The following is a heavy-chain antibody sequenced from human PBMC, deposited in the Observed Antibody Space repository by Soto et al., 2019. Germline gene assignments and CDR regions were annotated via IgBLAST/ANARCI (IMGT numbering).Heavy chain of an antibody. J-gene: IGHJ6*03. CDR3: ARAVKGYSGYDLDYYYYMDV. D-gene: IGHD5-12*01. CDR2: ISSSSSYI. V-gene: IGHV3-21*01. CDR1: GFTFSSYS. Sequence: GGSLRLSCAASGFTFSSYSMNWVRQAPGKGLEWVSSISSSSSYIYYADSVKGRFTISRDNAKNSLYLQMNSLRAEDTAVYYCARAVKGYSGYDLDYYYYMDVWGKGTTVTVSS.